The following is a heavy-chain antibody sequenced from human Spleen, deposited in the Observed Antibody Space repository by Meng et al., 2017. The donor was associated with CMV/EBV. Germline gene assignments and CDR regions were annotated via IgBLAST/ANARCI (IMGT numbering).Heavy chain of an antibody. V-gene: IGHV3-23*01. Sequence: GGSLRLSCAASGFTFSNYAMSWVRQPPGKGPGWVSAISGSGGDTFYVDSVKGRFTISRDNSKNTLYLQMNSLRAEDTAIYYCAKSNYYDFWSGPYYWGQGTLVTVSS. CDR3: AKSNYYDFWSGPYY. CDR1: GFTFSNYA. J-gene: IGHJ4*02. CDR2: ISGSGGDT. D-gene: IGHD3-3*01.